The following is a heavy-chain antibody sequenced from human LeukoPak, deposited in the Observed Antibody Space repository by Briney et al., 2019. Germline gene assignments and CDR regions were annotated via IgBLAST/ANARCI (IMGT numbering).Heavy chain of an antibody. CDR1: GFNFRKYG. J-gene: IGHJ6*02. V-gene: IGHV3-23*01. CDR2: ITVDGEDT. Sequence: GGSLRLSCDASGFNFRKYGMTWVRQAPGKGLEWVSSITVDGEDTFYADSVKGRFTISRDDSMNRLFLQMGSLRAEDTAVYFCAKDHSYQSGLDVWGQGTTVIVSS. CDR3: AKDHSYQSGLDV. D-gene: IGHD2-2*01.